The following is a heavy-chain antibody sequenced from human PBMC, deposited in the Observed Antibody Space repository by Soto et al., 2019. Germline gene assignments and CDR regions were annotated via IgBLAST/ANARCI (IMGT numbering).Heavy chain of an antibody. V-gene: IGHV1-46*01. Sequence: QVQLVQSGAEVKKPGASVTVSCKASGYSFTSYYLHWVRQAPGQGLEWMATITPSGGNTNYAQKFQGRRTMSRDTSTSTVYMELRGLRSEDTAVYYCASDGGYCSGGTCYSIPRLHRHYHGMDVWGQGTTVIVSS. CDR2: ITPSGGNT. D-gene: IGHD2-15*01. CDR3: ASDGGYCSGGTCYSIPRLHRHYHGMDV. CDR1: GYSFTSYY. J-gene: IGHJ6*02.